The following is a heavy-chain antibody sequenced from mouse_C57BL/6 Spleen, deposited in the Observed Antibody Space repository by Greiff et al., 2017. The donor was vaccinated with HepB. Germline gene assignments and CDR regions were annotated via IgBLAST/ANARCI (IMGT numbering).Heavy chain of an antibody. CDR2: INYDGSST. CDR1: GFTLSDYY. CDR3: ARDGHYYGSSYLGAMDY. D-gene: IGHD1-1*01. Sequence: DVKLVESEGGLVQPGSSMKLPCTASGFTLSDYYMAWVRQVPEKGLEWVANINYDGSSTYYLDSLKSRFIISRDNAKNILYLQMSSLKSEDTATYYCARDGHYYGSSYLGAMDYWGQGTSVTVSS. J-gene: IGHJ4*01. V-gene: IGHV5-16*01.